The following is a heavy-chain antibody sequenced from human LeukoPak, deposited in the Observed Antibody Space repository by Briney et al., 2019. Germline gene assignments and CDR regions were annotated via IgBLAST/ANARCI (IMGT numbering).Heavy chain of an antibody. Sequence: GASVKVSCKASGYTFTGYYMHWVRQAPGQRVGWMGWINPNSGGTNYAQKFQGRVTMTRDTSISTAYMELSRLRSDDTAVYYCARDGKSGYYKAPDYWGQGTLVTVSS. J-gene: IGHJ4*02. CDR1: GYTFTGYY. V-gene: IGHV1-2*02. CDR2: INPNSGGT. CDR3: ARDGKSGYYKAPDY. D-gene: IGHD3-3*01.